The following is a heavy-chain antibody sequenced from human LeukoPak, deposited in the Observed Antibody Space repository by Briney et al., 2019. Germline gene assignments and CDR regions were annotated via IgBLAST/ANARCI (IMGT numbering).Heavy chain of an antibody. V-gene: IGHV4-59*01. D-gene: IGHD6-19*01. CDR3: ARDGGSSGVN. Sequence: SETLSLTCTVPGGSISSYYWSWLRQPPGKGLEWIGYIYYSGSTNYNPSLKSRVTISVDTSKNQFSLKLSSVTAADTAVYYCARDGGSSGVNWGQGTLVTVSS. CDR2: IYYSGST. CDR1: GGSISSYY. J-gene: IGHJ4*02.